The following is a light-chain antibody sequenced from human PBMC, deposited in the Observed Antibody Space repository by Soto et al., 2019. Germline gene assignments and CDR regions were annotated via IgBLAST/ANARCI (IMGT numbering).Light chain of an antibody. Sequence: QSVLTQPPSASGTPGQRVTLSCSGSRSNIGSNTVNWYQQLPGTAPKLLIYSNNQRPSGVPDRFSGSKSGTSASLAISGLQAEDEADYYCAAWDDSLNAWVFGGGTQLTVL. CDR1: RSNIGSNT. J-gene: IGLJ3*02. CDR3: AAWDDSLNAWV. V-gene: IGLV1-44*01. CDR2: SNN.